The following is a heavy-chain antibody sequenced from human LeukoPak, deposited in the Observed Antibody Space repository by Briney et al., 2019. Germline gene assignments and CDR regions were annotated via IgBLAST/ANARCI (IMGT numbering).Heavy chain of an antibody. CDR3: TRLLSQLLSDY. CDR1: GFIFSTYE. D-gene: IGHD2-2*01. CDR2: ISSSDKTI. J-gene: IGHJ4*02. Sequence: PGGSLRLSCAASGFIFSTYEMNWVRQAPGKGLEWVSYISSSDKTIYYADSVKGRFTISRGNANNSLYLQMNSLRAEDTAIYYCTRLLSQLLSDYWGQGTLVTVSS. V-gene: IGHV3-48*03.